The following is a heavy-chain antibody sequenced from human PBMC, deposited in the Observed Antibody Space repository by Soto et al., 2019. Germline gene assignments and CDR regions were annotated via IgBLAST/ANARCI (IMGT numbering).Heavy chain of an antibody. J-gene: IGHJ4*02. CDR2: MYNSGST. CDR1: GGSISSGGYS. CDR3: ARVPDS. V-gene: IGHV4-30-2*01. D-gene: IGHD2-2*01. Sequence: QLQLQESGSGLVKPSQPLSLTCAGSGGSISSGGYSWSWVRQPPGKGLEWIWYMYNSGSTYYNPSLTSRITISIDRPKNQFALKLSSATAADTAGYYCARVPDSWGQGILFTVSS.